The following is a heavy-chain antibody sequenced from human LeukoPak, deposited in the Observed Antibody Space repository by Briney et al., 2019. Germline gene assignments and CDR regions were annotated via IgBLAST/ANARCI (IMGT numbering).Heavy chain of an antibody. V-gene: IGHV3-21*01. Sequence: PGGSLRLSCAASGFTFSSYSMNWVRQAPGKGLEWVSSISSSSSYIYYADSVKGRFTISRDNAKNSLYLQMNSLRAEDTAVYYCARGGGYSYGSGSFYKGFDYWGQGTLVTVSS. J-gene: IGHJ4*02. CDR3: ARGGGYSYGSGSFYKGFDY. D-gene: IGHD3-10*01. CDR1: GFTFSSYS. CDR2: ISSSSSYI.